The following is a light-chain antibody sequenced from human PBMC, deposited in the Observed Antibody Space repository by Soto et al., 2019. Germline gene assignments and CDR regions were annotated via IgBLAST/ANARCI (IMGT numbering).Light chain of an antibody. J-gene: IGKJ4*01. CDR2: RAS. Sequence: EIVLTQSPDTLSLCPGERATLSCRASQSVSSALLAWYQQKPGQAPRLLIYRASTRATGIPDRFTGSGSGTDFTLTISRLEPEDFAVYYCQQYESSPLTFGGGTKVEIK. CDR1: QSVSSAL. CDR3: QQYESSPLT. V-gene: IGKV3-20*01.